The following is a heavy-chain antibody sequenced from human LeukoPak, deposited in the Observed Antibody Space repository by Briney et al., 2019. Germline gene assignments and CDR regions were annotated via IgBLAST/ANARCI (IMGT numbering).Heavy chain of an antibody. CDR3: AREDYYDSSGYYEYVAFDI. D-gene: IGHD3-22*01. CDR2: IIPILGIA. CDR1: GGTFSSYT. Sequence: SVKVSCKASGGTFSSYTISWVRQAPGQGLEWMGRIIPILGIANYAQKFQGRVTITADKSTSTAYMEVSSLRSEDTAVYYCAREDYYDSSGYYEYVAFDIWGQGTMVTVSS. J-gene: IGHJ3*02. V-gene: IGHV1-69*04.